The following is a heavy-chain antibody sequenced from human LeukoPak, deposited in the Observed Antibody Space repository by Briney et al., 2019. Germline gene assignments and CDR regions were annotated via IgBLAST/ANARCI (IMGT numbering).Heavy chain of an antibody. D-gene: IGHD3-3*01. Sequence: SETLSLTCAVYGGSFSGYYWSWIRQPPGKGLEWIGEVNHSGSTNYNPSLKSRVITSVDTSKNQFSLKLSSVTAADTAVYYCAGGDFWSGFRRGWFDPWGQGTLVTVSS. CDR2: VNHSGST. CDR3: AGGDFWSGFRRGWFDP. CDR1: GGSFSGYY. V-gene: IGHV4-34*01. J-gene: IGHJ5*02.